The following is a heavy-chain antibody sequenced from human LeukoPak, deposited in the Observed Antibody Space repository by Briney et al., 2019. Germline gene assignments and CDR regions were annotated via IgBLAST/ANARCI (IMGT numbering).Heavy chain of an antibody. CDR3: ARDPATVTTDPGYMDV. D-gene: IGHD4-11*01. V-gene: IGHV3-48*03. CDR2: ISSSGSTI. Sequence: GGSLRLSCAASGFTFSSYEMNWVRQAPGKGLEWVSYISSSGSTIYYADSVKGRFTIFSDNTKNSLYLQMNSLRAEDTAVYYCARDPATVTTDPGYMDVWGKGTTVTVSS. CDR1: GFTFSSYE. J-gene: IGHJ6*03.